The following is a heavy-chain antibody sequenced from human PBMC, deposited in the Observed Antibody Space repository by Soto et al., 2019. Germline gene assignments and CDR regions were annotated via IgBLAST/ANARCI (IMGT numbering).Heavy chain of an antibody. CDR1: GGSISTNSYY. J-gene: IGHJ5*02. V-gene: IGHV4-39*01. Sequence: SDTLSLTCTVSGGSISTNSYYWGWIRQPPGEGLKWIASISYTGSTYHNPSLKSRVTISVDTSKNQFSLKLSSVTAADTAVYYCARHVGGVGIQRPKPRYNWFDPWGQGTLVTVSS. D-gene: IGHD5-18*01. CDR2: ISYTGST. CDR3: ARHVGGVGIQRPKPRYNWFDP.